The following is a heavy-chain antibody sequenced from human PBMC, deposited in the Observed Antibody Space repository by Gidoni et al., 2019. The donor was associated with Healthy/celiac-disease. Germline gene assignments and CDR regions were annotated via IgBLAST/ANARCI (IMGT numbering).Heavy chain of an antibody. CDR1: GFTFSSYG. D-gene: IGHD2-2*01. V-gene: IGHV3-30*18. Sequence: QVQLVESGGGVVQPGRSLRLSCAASGFTFSSYGMHWVRQAPGKGLEWVAVISYDGSNKYYADSVKGRFTISRDNSKNTLYLQMNSLRAEDTAVYYCAKAAVRYCSSTSCFYYYYHMDVWGKGTTVTVSS. CDR2: ISYDGSNK. J-gene: IGHJ6*03. CDR3: AKAAVRYCSSTSCFYYYYHMDV.